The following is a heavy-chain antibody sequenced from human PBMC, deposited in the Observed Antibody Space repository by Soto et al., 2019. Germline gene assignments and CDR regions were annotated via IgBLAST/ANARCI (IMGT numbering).Heavy chain of an antibody. D-gene: IGHD3-22*01. V-gene: IGHV3-21*01. CDR2: ISSSSSYI. J-gene: IGHJ4*02. CDR1: GFTFSTYS. Sequence: EVQLVESGGGLVKPGGSLRLSCAASGFTFSTYSMNWVRRAPGKGLEWVSSISSSSSYIYYADSVKGRFTISRDNAKKSLYLHMNSLRAEDTARYYCARALYVDSRGHGGYWGQGTPVTVSS. CDR3: ARALYVDSRGHGGY.